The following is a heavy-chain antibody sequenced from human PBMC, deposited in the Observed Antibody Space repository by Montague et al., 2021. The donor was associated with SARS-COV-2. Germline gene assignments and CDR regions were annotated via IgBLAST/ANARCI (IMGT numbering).Heavy chain of an antibody. V-gene: IGHV4-39*07. Sequence: SETLSLTCTVSGGSISSSIYYWGWIRQPPGKGLEWIGSIYYSGSTXYNPSVKSRVTISVDTSKNQLSLKLSSVTAADTAVYYCERVGRQQLVRLSGMDVWGQGTTVTVSS. CDR1: GGSISSSIYY. J-gene: IGHJ6*02. D-gene: IGHD6-13*01. CDR3: ERVGRQQLVRLSGMDV. CDR2: IYYSGST.